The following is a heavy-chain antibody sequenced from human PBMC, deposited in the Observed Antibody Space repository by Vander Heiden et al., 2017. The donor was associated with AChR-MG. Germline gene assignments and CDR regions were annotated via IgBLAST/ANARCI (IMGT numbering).Heavy chain of an antibody. Sequence: QVQLQQWGAGLLKPSQTLFLTCAVYGGSFSGYYWCWIRQPPGKGLEWIGEIKHSGSTNYNPSLKSRVTISVDTSKNQFSLKLSSVTAADTAVYYCASGGGTDAVVIKHTFDYWGQGTLVTVSS. V-gene: IGHV4-34*01. J-gene: IGHJ4*02. CDR2: IKHSGST. D-gene: IGHD3-22*01. CDR3: ASGGGTDAVVIKHTFDY. CDR1: GGSFSGYY.